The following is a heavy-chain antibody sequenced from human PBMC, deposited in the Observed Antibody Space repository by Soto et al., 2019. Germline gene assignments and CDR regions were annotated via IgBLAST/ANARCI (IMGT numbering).Heavy chain of an antibody. CDR1: GYTFTSYY. Sequence: EASVKVSCKASGYTFTSYYMHWVRQAPGQGLEWMGIINPSGGSTSYAQKFQGRVTMTRDTSTSTVYMELSSLRSEDTAVYYCAREGYYYGSGSYYYYYGMDVWGQGTTVTASS. J-gene: IGHJ6*02. CDR2: INPSGGST. D-gene: IGHD3-10*01. V-gene: IGHV1-46*01. CDR3: AREGYYYGSGSYYYYYGMDV.